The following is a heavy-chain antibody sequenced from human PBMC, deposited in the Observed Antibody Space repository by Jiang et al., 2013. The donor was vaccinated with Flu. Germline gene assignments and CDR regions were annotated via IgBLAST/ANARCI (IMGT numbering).Heavy chain of an antibody. V-gene: IGHV4-38-2*01. CDR2: IYHSGST. CDR1: GYSISSGYY. J-gene: IGHJ4*02. Sequence: SGPGLVKPSETLSLTCAVSGYSISSGYYWGWIRQPPGKGLEWIGSIYHSGSTYYNPSLKSRVTISVDTSKNQFSLKLSSVTAADTAVYYCARGIVKVDIVPYYFDYWGQGTLVTVSS. CDR3: ARGIVKVDIVPYYFDY. D-gene: IGHD5-12*01.